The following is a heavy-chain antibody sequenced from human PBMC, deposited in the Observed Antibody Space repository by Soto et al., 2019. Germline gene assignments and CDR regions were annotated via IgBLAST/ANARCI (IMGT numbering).Heavy chain of an antibody. CDR3: AREITYGGGSFSLGL. CDR1: GYFFTSHY. Sequence: GASVKVSCKTSGYFFTSHYIHWVRLAPGRGLEWVGRINPNNGDTNSPQKFQGRVTMTSDTSISTAYMEMSGLRSDDTALYYCAREITYGGGSFSLGLWGQGTLVTVSS. D-gene: IGHD3-10*01. CDR2: INPNNGDT. J-gene: IGHJ4*02. V-gene: IGHV1-2*06.